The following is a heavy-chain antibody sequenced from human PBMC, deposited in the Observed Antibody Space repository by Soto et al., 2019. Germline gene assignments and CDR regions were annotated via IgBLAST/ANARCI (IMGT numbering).Heavy chain of an antibody. CDR3: ARVGVTKLRGGSCQHNWFEP. J-gene: IGHJ5*02. V-gene: IGHV1-18*04. D-gene: IGHD2-21*02. Sequence: ASVKVSCKASGYTFTSYGISWVRQAPGQGLEWMGWISAYNGNTNYAQKLQGRVTMTTDTSTSTAYMELRSLRSDDTAVYYCARVGVTKLRGGSCQHNWFEPWGQGTLVNVSS. CDR2: ISAYNGNT. CDR1: GYTFTSYG.